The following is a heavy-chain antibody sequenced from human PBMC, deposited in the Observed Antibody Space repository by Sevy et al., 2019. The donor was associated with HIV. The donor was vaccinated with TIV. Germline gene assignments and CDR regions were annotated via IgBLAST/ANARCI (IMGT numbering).Heavy chain of an antibody. CDR1: GYTFTGYF. Sequence: ASVKVSCKASGYTFTGYFLHWVRQAPGQGLEWMGRINPTSGATTSTQKFRGRVTMTRDTSITTAYMELSGLTSDDTAGYYCAGDLGFSYGRGVLDSLGQGTPVTVSS. CDR3: AGDLGFSYGRGVLDS. D-gene: IGHD5-18*01. CDR2: INPTSGAT. J-gene: IGHJ4*02. V-gene: IGHV1-2*06.